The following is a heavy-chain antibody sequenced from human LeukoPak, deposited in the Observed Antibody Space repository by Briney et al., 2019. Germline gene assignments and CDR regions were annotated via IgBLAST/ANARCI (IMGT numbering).Heavy chain of an antibody. CDR2: IKQDGSEI. V-gene: IGHV3-7*01. CDR1: GFIFSNYW. J-gene: IGHJ4*02. CDR3: ARPSLNTGSYFDN. D-gene: IGHD1-26*01. Sequence: GGSLRLSCEASGFIFSNYWMSWVRQAPGKGLEWVANIKQDGSEIYYVDSVRGRFTISRDNAKNSLYLQMNSLRAEDTAVYYCARPSLNTGSYFDNWGQGILVSVSS.